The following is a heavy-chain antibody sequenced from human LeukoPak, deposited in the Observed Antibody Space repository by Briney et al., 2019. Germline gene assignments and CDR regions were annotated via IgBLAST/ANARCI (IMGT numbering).Heavy chain of an antibody. CDR2: IYYSGST. CDR1: GGSISSSSYY. V-gene: IGHV4-39*07. Sequence: SETLSLTCTVSGGSISSSSYYWGWIRQPPGKGLEWIGSIYYSGSTYYNPSLKSRVTISVDTSKNQFSLKLSSVTAADTAVYYCARAPKWDTQARFDYWGQGTLVTVSS. J-gene: IGHJ4*02. D-gene: IGHD1-26*01. CDR3: ARAPKWDTQARFDY.